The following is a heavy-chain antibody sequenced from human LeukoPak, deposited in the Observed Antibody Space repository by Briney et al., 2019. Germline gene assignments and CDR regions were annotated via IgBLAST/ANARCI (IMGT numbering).Heavy chain of an antibody. CDR2: INHSGST. D-gene: IGHD3-22*01. J-gene: IGHJ4*02. V-gene: IGHV4-34*01. CDR3: ARGLNYYDSSGYYGFDY. Sequence: SETLSLTCAVYGGSFSGYYWSWIRQPPGKGLEWIGEINHSGSTNYNPSLKSRVTISVDTSKNQFSLKLSSVPAADTAVYYCARGLNYYDSSGYYGFDYWGQGTLVTVSS. CDR1: GGSFSGYY.